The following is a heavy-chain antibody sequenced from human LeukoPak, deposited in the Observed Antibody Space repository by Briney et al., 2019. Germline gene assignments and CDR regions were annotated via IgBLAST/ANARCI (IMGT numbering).Heavy chain of an antibody. V-gene: IGHV1-18*01. Sequence: ASVKVSCKASGGTFTSYGISWVRQAPGQGLEWMGWISAYNGNTNYAQKLQGRVTMTTDTSTSTAYMELRSLRSDDTAVYYCARSFVDTLYFDYWGQGTLVTVSS. CDR1: GGTFTSYG. CDR2: ISAYNGNT. D-gene: IGHD5-18*01. CDR3: ARSFVDTLYFDY. J-gene: IGHJ4*02.